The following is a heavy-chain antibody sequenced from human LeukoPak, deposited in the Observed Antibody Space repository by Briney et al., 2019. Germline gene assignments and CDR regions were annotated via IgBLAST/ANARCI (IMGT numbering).Heavy chain of an antibody. D-gene: IGHD2-8*01. CDR2: IYTSGST. V-gene: IGHV4-4*07. J-gene: IGHJ6*02. CDR1: GGSISSYY. CDR3: ARSEYCTNGVCYTDYYGMDV. Sequence: SETLSLTCTVSGGSISSYYWSWIRQPAGKGLEWIGRIYTSGSTNYNPSLKSRVTMSVDTSKNQFSLKLSSVTAADTAVYYCARSEYCTNGVCYTDYYGMDVWGQGTTVTVSS.